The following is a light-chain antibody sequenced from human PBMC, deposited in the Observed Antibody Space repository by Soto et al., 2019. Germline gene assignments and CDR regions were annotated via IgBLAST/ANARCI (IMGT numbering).Light chain of an antibody. CDR3: QSYDSSLSGWV. J-gene: IGLJ3*02. Sequence: QSVLTQPPSVSGAPGQRVTISCTGSSFNIGAGYDVHWYQQLPGTAPKLLIYGNGNRPSGVPDRFSGSKSGTSASLAITGLQAEDETDYYCQSYDSSLSGWVFGGGTKLTVL. CDR1: SFNIGAGYD. V-gene: IGLV1-40*01. CDR2: GNG.